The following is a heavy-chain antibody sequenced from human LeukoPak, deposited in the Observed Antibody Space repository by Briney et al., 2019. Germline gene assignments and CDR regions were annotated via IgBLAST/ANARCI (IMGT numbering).Heavy chain of an antibody. CDR1: GFTVSSNY. CDR3: ARRAGAYSHPYDY. CDR2: IYKNAIT. Sequence: QPGGSLRLSCAASGFTVSSNYMTWVRQAPGKGLEWVSVIYKNAITYYADTVKGRFTISRDNSKNTLYLQMNSLRAEDTAVYYCARRAGAYSHPYDYWGQGTLVTVSS. V-gene: IGHV3-53*01. J-gene: IGHJ4*02. D-gene: IGHD4/OR15-4a*01.